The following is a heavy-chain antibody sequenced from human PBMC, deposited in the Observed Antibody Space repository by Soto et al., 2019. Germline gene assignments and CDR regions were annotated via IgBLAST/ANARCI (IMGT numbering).Heavy chain of an antibody. CDR3: AREGIMTALDY. V-gene: IGHV3-33*01. J-gene: IGHJ4*02. CDR2: IWYDGSNK. Sequence: GGSLRLSCAASGFTFSSYGMHWARQAPGKGLEWVAVIWYDGSNKYYADSVKGRFTISRDNSKNTLYLQMNSLRAEDTAVYYCAREGIMTALDYWGQGTLVTVSS. CDR1: GFTFSSYG. D-gene: IGHD3-16*01.